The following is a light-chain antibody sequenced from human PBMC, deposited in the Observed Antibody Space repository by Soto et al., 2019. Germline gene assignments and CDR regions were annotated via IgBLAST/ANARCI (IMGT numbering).Light chain of an antibody. Sequence: DIQMTQSPSSLSASVGDRVTITCRASQGISNHLAWYQQRPGEVPKLLIYAATTLQSGVPSRFSGGGSGTDFTLTISSLQPEDVATYYCQKYYSAPVSFGQGTKVEVK. CDR1: QGISNH. J-gene: IGKJ1*01. CDR3: QKYYSAPVS. V-gene: IGKV1-27*01. CDR2: AAT.